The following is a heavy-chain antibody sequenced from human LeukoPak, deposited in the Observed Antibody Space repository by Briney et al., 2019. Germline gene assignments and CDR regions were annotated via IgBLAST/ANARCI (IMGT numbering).Heavy chain of an antibody. V-gene: IGHV3-53*01. Sequence: GGSLRLSCAVSGFTVSNNFMSWVRQAPGKGLEWVSVIYSGGGTSYADSVTGRFTISRDESKNTLYLQMSSLRADDTAVYYCARNFLFGGRVTIIRGVPAPFDYWGQGALVTVSS. CDR2: IYSGGGT. J-gene: IGHJ4*02. CDR1: GFTVSNNF. D-gene: IGHD3-10*01. CDR3: ARNFLFGGRVTIIRGVPAPFDY.